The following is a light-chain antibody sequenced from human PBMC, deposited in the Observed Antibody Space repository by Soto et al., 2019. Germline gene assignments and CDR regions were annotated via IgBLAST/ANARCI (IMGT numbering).Light chain of an antibody. CDR2: AAS. Sequence: EIVLTQSPGTLSLSPGERATLSCRASRSFSSSYLAWYQQKPGQAPRLLIYAASTRATGIPDRFSGSGSATDFTLTINRLEPEDSAVYYCQQYGSSPPYTFGRGTRLEIK. V-gene: IGKV3-20*01. CDR3: QQYGSSPPYT. J-gene: IGKJ2*01. CDR1: RSFSSSY.